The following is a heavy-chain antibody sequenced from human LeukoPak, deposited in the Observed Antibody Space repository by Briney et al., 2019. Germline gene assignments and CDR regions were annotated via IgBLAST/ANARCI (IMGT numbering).Heavy chain of an antibody. V-gene: IGHV4-39*01. CDR2: IYYSGST. CDR1: GGSISSSSYY. CDR3: AGSGVVVTAIDY. Sequence: SETLSLTCTVSGGSISSSSYYWGWIRQPPGKGLEWIGSIYYSGSTYYNPSLKSRVTISVDTSKNQFSLKLSSVTAADTAVYYCAGSGVVVTAIDYWGQGTLVTVSS. J-gene: IGHJ4*02. D-gene: IGHD2-21*02.